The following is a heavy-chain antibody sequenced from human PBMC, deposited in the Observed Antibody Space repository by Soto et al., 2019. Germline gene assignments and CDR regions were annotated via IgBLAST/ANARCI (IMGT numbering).Heavy chain of an antibody. J-gene: IGHJ6*02. CDR3: ASSITMFGWDVSDYYGMDV. D-gene: IGHD3-3*01. Sequence: SETLSLTCTVSGASISRGGYYWSWIRQHPGKGPEWIGYLHSSGRTYYYPSLNSRLTISVATSKTPLSLKLSLVTAGDRAVYYCASSITMFGWDVSDYYGMDVWAQGTGDTVS. V-gene: IGHV4-31*03. CDR2: LHSSGRT. CDR1: GASISRGGYY.